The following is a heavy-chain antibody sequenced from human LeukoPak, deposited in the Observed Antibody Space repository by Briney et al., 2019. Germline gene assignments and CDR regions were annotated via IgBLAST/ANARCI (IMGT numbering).Heavy chain of an antibody. V-gene: IGHV3-23*01. CDR3: AREGTVTTGYGMDV. CDR2: ISGSGGST. J-gene: IGHJ6*02. D-gene: IGHD4-17*01. CDR1: GFTFSSYA. Sequence: GGSLRLSCAASGFTFSSYAMSWVRQAPGKGLEWVSAISGSGGSTYYADSVKGRFTISRDNAKNSLYLQMNSLRAEDTAVYYCAREGTVTTGYGMDVWGQGTTVTVSS.